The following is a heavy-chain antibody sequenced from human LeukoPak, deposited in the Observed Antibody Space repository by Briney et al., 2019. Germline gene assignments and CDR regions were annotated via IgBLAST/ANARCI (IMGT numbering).Heavy chain of an antibody. D-gene: IGHD6-19*01. CDR1: GFTFSSYA. Sequence: PGGSLRLSCAASGFTFSSYAMHWVRQAPGKGLEWVAVISYDGSNKYYADSVKGRFTISRDNSKNTLYLQMNSLRAEDTAVYYCARDYRVAGTFDYWGQGTLVTVSS. J-gene: IGHJ4*02. CDR2: ISYDGSNK. V-gene: IGHV3-30-3*01. CDR3: ARDYRVAGTFDY.